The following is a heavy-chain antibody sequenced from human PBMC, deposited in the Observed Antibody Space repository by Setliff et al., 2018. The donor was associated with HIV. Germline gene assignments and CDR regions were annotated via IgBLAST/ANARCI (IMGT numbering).Heavy chain of an antibody. J-gene: IGHJ4*02. CDR1: GYTFTSYA. D-gene: IGHD6-13*01. V-gene: IGHV1-3*01. Sequence: ASVKVSCKASGYTFTSYAMHWVRQAPGQRLEWMGWINAGNGNTKYSQKFQGRVTITRDTSASTAYTELSSLRSEDTAVYYCARDHRAAAGTENDYWGQGTLVTVSS. CDR2: INAGNGNT. CDR3: ARDHRAAAGTENDY.